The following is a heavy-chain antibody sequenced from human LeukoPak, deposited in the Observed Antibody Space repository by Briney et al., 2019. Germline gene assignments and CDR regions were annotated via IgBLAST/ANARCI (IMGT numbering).Heavy chain of an antibody. D-gene: IGHD1-26*01. J-gene: IGHJ4*02. CDR3: ARVGSQWELRY. CDR1: GGTFSSYA. V-gene: IGHV1-18*01. Sequence: ASVKVSCKASGGTFSSYAISWVRQAPGQGLEWMGWISAYNGNTNYAQKLQGRVTMTTDTSTSTAYMELRSLRSDDTAVYYCARVGSQWELRYWGQGTLVTVSS. CDR2: ISAYNGNT.